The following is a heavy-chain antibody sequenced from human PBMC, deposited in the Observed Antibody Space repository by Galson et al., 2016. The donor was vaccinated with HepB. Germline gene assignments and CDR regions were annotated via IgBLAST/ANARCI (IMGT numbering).Heavy chain of an antibody. J-gene: IGHJ4*02. CDR2: ISWNSGSI. CDR3: AKRNRYCGGDGCSPPLDY. D-gene: IGHD2-21*01. CDR1: GFTLDDYA. V-gene: IGHV3-9*01. Sequence: SLRLSCAASGFTLDDYAMHWVRQAPGKGLEWVSGISWNSGSIGYADSVKGRFTISRDNAKNSLYLQMNSLRAEDTAIYYCAKRNRYCGGDGCSPPLDYWGQGTPVTVSS.